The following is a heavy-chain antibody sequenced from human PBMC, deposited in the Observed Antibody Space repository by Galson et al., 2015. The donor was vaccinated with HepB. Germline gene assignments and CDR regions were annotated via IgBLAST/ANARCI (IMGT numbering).Heavy chain of an antibody. CDR1: GFTFSSYA. J-gene: IGHJ4*03. V-gene: IGHV3-64*04. Sequence: LRLSCAASGFTFSSYAMHWVRQAPRKGLEYVSAISSNGGRTYYAESVKGRFTISRDNSKNTLYLQMNNLRAEGTAVDYCGRDTSFGWGPFFFCFWGPGTLGT. CDR2: ISSNGGRT. CDR3: GRDTSFGWGPFFFCF. D-gene: IGHD6-19*01.